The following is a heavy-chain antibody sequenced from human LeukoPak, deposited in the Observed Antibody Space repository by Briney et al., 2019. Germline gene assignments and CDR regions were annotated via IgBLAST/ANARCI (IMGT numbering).Heavy chain of an antibody. V-gene: IGHV4-61*01. CDR3: ARGGSKYYYDSSGYYWVDY. CDR1: GYSISSGYY. D-gene: IGHD3-22*01. J-gene: IGHJ4*02. CDR2: IYYSGST. Sequence: SETLSLTCTVSGYSISSGYYWGWIRQPPGKGLEWIGYIYYSGSTNYNPSLKSRVTISVDTSKNQFSLKLSSVTAADTAVYYCARGGSKYYYDSSGYYWVDYWGQGTLVTVSS.